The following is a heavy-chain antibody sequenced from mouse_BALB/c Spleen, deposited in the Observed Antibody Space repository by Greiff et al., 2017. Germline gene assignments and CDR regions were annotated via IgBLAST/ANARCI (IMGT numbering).Heavy chain of an antibody. J-gene: IGHJ2*01. CDR3: ARGYSSLYYFDY. Sequence: DVKLVESGGGLVQPGGSLKLSCAASGFTFSSYGMSWVRQTPDKRLELVATINSNGGSTYYPDSVKGRFTISRDNAKNTLYLQMSSLKSEDTAMYYCARGYSSLYYFDYWGQGTTLTVSS. CDR2: INSNGGST. D-gene: IGHD1-1*01. V-gene: IGHV5-6-3*01. CDR1: GFTFSSYG.